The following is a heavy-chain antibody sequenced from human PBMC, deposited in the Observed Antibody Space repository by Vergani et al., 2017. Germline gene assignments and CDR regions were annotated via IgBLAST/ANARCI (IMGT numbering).Heavy chain of an antibody. V-gene: IGHV3-30-3*01. CDR2: ISYDGSNE. CDR1: GFTFSNYA. J-gene: IGHJ4*02. D-gene: IGHD6-13*01. CDR3: AKGPSSSTAGAVFDY. Sequence: QVQVVESGGGVVQPGRSLRLACAASGFTFSNYAMNWVRQAPGKGLQWVAVISYDGSNEFFADSVKGRFTISRDNSKNTLYLQMNSLRVEDTAVYYCAKGPSSSTAGAVFDYWGQGTLVTVSS.